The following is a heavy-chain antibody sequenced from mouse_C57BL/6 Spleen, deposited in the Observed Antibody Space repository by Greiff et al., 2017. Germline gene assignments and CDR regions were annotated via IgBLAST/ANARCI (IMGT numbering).Heavy chain of an antibody. CDR3: ARRGYGYDGGFAY. V-gene: IGHV1-18*01. D-gene: IGHD2-2*01. Sequence: EVKLMESGPELVKPGASVKIPCKASGYTFTDYNMDWVKQSHGKSLEWIGDINPNNGGTIYNQKFKGKATLTVDKSSSTAYMELRSLTSEDTAVYYCARRGYGYDGGFAYWGQGTLVTVSA. CDR2: INPNNGGT. J-gene: IGHJ3*01. CDR1: GYTFTDYN.